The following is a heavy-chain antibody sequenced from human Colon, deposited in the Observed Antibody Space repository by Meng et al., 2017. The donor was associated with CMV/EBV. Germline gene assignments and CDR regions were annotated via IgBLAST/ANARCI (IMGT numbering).Heavy chain of an antibody. V-gene: IGHV4-39*07. Sequence: GSLRLSCTVSGGSISSSSYYWGWIRQPPGKGLDWIGSIYYSGSTYYNPSLKSRVTISVDTSKNQFSLKLSSVTAADTAVYYCARDLRYYDFWSGYIDYWGQGTLVTVSS. J-gene: IGHJ4*02. D-gene: IGHD3-3*01. CDR2: IYYSGST. CDR3: ARDLRYYDFWSGYIDY. CDR1: GGSISSSSYY.